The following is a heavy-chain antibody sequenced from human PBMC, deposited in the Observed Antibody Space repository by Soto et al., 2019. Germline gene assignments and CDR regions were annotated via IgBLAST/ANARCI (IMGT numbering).Heavy chain of an antibody. D-gene: IGHD3-3*01. J-gene: IGHJ3*02. CDR1: GGSISSNNW. CDR3: AVQSSVVRFLGFDI. CDR2: IHHTGGT. Sequence: SETLSLTCAVSGGSISSNNWWSWVRQPPGKGLEWIGEIHHTGGTSYNSSLKSRVTILLDKSKDQFSLNLISVTAADTAVYYCAVQSSVVRFLGFDIWGQGTMVTVSS. V-gene: IGHV4-4*02.